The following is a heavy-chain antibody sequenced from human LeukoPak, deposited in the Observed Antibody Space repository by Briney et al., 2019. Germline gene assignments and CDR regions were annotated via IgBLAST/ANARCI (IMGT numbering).Heavy chain of an antibody. CDR1: GFTFSSYS. J-gene: IGHJ6*02. D-gene: IGHD1-26*01. CDR2: ISSSSSYI. CDR3: ARDGAYYYYGMDV. V-gene: IGHV3-21*01. Sequence: KSGGSLRLSCAASGFTFSSYSMNWVRQAPGKGLEWVSSISSSSSYIYYADSVKGRSTISRDNAKNSLYLQMNSLRAEDTAVYYCARDGAYYYYGMDVWGQGTTVTVSS.